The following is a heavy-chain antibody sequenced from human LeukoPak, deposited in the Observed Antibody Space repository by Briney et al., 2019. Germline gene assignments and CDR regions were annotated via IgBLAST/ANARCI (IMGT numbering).Heavy chain of an antibody. CDR1: GFTFSSYS. Sequence: AGGSLRLSCAASGFTFSSYSMTWVRQGPGKGLDWVSSISSSSSYIYYADSVKGRFTISRDNAKNSMYLQINSLRAEDTAVSYCARDPSVIAVAGPVDYWGQGTLVTVSS. V-gene: IGHV3-21*01. J-gene: IGHJ4*02. CDR3: ARDPSVIAVAGPVDY. CDR2: ISSSSSYI. D-gene: IGHD6-19*01.